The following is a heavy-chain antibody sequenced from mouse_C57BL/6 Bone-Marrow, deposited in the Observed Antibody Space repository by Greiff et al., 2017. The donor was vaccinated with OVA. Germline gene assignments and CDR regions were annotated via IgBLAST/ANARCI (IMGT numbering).Heavy chain of an antibody. D-gene: IGHD1-1*01. CDR3: ARPLITTVVAYYFDY. CDR2: IDPSDSYT. Sequence: QVQLQQPGAELVRPGTSVKLSCKASGYTFTSYWMHWVKQRPGQGLEWIGVIDPSDSYTNYNQKFKGKATLTVDTSSSTAYMQLSSLTSEDSAVYYCARPLITTVVAYYFDYWGQGTTLTVSS. J-gene: IGHJ2*01. V-gene: IGHV1-59*01. CDR1: GYTFTSYW.